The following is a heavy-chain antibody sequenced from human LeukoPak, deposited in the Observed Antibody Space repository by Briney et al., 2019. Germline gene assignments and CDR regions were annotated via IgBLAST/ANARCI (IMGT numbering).Heavy chain of an antibody. CDR1: GYIFTSNY. CDR3: ARDGIAAAGTGRWFDP. J-gene: IGHJ5*02. D-gene: IGHD6-13*01. Sequence: ASVKLSFKPSGYIFTSNYIHWLRQAPGQGLEWMGIKNPTTGGTSYAQRFQDRVTLTMDTSTRTVYMELSSLRSEDTAVYYCARDGIAAAGTGRWFDPWGQGTLVTVSS. CDR2: KNPTTGGT. V-gene: IGHV1-46*01.